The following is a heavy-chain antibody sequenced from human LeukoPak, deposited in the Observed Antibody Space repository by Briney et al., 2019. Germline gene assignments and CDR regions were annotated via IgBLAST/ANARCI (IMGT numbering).Heavy chain of an antibody. J-gene: IGHJ4*02. CDR3: TTAFGYSRD. CDR1: GGSISSSW. Sequence: SETLSLTCAVSGGSISSSWWSWVRQPPGKGLEWIGEISHSGTTNYNPSLKSRVTISVDKSKNQFSLELSSVTAADAAVYYCTTAFGYSRDWGQGTLVTVSS. V-gene: IGHV4-4*02. D-gene: IGHD6-13*01. CDR2: ISHSGTT.